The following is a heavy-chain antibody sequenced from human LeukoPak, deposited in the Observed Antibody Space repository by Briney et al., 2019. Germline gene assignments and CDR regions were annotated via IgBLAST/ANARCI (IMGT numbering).Heavy chain of an antibody. J-gene: IGHJ4*02. CDR1: GGSITSYH. CDR3: AREEDGSGSYVDHKTGHY. V-gene: IGHV4-4*07. CDR2: IYSRRST. Sequence: PSETLSLTCTVSGGSITSYHWSWIRQSAGKGLEWIWRIYSRRSTNYNPSLKSPVTMSVDTPKHQSSLKLSSVTAADTAVYYCAREEDGSGSYVDHKTGHYWGQGILVTVHS. D-gene: IGHD3-10*01.